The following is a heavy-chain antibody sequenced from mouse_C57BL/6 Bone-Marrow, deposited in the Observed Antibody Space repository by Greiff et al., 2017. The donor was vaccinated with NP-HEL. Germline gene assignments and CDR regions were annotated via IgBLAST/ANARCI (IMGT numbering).Heavy chain of an antibody. D-gene: IGHD1-1*01. CDR1: GFTFSNYW. CDR3: TVYYGSEDAMDY. V-gene: IGHV6-3*01. J-gene: IGHJ4*01. CDR2: IRLKSDNYAT. Sequence: EVQLQESGGGLVQPGGSMKLSCVASGFTFSNYWMNWVRQSPEKGLEWVAQIRLKSDNYATHYAESVKGRFTISRDDSKRSVYLQMNNLRAEDTGIYYCTVYYGSEDAMDYWGQGTSVTVSS.